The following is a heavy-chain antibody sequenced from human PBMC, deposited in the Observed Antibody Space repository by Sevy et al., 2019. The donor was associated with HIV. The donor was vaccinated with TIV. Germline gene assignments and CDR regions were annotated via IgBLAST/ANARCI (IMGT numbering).Heavy chain of an antibody. V-gene: IGHV1-2*06. CDR1: GYTFTDNY. J-gene: IGHJ4*02. Sequence: ASVKVSCKTFGYTFTDNYIHWVRQAPGQGLEWMGRFNPLSGGTKSAQQFQGRVTMTRDTSISTAYMEVSRLTFDDTAVYYCAREAGSTYYGHLDYWGQGSLVTVSS. CDR2: FNPLSGGT. D-gene: IGHD1-26*01. CDR3: AREAGSTYYGHLDY.